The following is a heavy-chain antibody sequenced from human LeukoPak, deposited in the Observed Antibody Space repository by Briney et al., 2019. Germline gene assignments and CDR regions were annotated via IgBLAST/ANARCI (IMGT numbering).Heavy chain of an antibody. D-gene: IGHD5-24*01. CDR1: GYTFTGYY. J-gene: IGHJ5*02. Sequence: GASVKVSCKASGYTFTGYYMHWVRQAPGQGLEWMGWINPNSGGTNYAQKFQGRVTMTRDTSISTAYMELSRLRSDDTAVYYCARVRWLSRVTYWFDPRGQGTLVTVSS. CDR3: ARVRWLSRVTYWFDP. V-gene: IGHV1-2*02. CDR2: INPNSGGT.